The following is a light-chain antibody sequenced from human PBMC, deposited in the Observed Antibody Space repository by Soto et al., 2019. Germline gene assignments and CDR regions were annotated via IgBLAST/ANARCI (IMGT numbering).Light chain of an antibody. CDR2: SAS. CDR1: QSVSTSY. J-gene: IGKJ1*01. V-gene: IGKV3-20*01. Sequence: AQSPGAVSLSPGERATLSCRASQSVSTSYLAWYQQKPGQAPRLLIYSASSRATGIPDRFSGSGFGTDFTLIISRLEPEDFAVYYCPQSTSPLWTSGPRTMVDI. CDR3: PQSTSPLWT.